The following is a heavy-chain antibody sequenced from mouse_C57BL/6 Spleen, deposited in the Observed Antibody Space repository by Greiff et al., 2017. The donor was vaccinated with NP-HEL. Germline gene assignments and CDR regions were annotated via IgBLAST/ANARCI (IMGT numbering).Heavy chain of an antibody. CDR3: ARNGYDNTAWFAD. CDR2: INPNNGGT. D-gene: IGHD2-10*02. Sequence: EVQLQQSGPELVKPGASVKMSCKASGYTFTDYNMHWVKQSHGKSLEWIGYINPNNGGTSYNQKFKGKATLTVNKSSSTAYMELRSLTSEDSAVYYCARNGYDNTAWFADWGQGTLVTVSA. V-gene: IGHV1-22*01. CDR1: GYTFTDYN. J-gene: IGHJ3*01.